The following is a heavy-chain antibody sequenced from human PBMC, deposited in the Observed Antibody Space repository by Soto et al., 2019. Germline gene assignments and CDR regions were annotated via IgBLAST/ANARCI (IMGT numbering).Heavy chain of an antibody. CDR2: VYHSGRT. V-gene: IGHV4-4*02. CDR1: GVSITSYW. D-gene: IGHD1-26*01. Sequence: QVQLQESGPGLVKPSGTLSLSCAVSGVSITSYWWSWVRQPPGKGLAWIGEVYHSGRTNYNASLESRATVSLDTSQNQFSLELTSVTAADTAIYYCARAASGTYFAFDIWGQGTMVTVSS. CDR3: ARAASGTYFAFDI. J-gene: IGHJ3*02.